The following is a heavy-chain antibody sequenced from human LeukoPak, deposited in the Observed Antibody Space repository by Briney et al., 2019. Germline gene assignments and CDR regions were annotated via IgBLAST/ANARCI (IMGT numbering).Heavy chain of an antibody. J-gene: IGHJ4*02. CDR2: INHSGST. Sequence: PSETLSLTCAVYGGSFSGYYWSWIRQPPGKGLEWIGEINHSGSTNYNPSLKSRVTISVDTSKNQFSLKLSSVTAADTAVYYCARVYCTNGVCDKYYFDHWGQGTLVTASS. CDR1: GGSFSGYY. CDR3: ARVYCTNGVCDKYYFDH. D-gene: IGHD2-8*01. V-gene: IGHV4-34*01.